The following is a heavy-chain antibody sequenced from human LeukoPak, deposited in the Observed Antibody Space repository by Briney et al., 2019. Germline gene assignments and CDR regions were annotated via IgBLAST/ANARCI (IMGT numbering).Heavy chain of an antibody. Sequence: PGGPLRLSCAASGFTFDDYAMHWVRQAPGKGLEWVSLISGDGGSTYYADSVKGRFTISRDNSKNSLYLQMNSLRTEDTALYYCAKDKTGGSYQYYFDYWGQGTLVTVSS. D-gene: IGHD1-26*01. CDR2: ISGDGGST. J-gene: IGHJ4*02. V-gene: IGHV3-43*02. CDR1: GFTFDDYA. CDR3: AKDKTGGSYQYYFDY.